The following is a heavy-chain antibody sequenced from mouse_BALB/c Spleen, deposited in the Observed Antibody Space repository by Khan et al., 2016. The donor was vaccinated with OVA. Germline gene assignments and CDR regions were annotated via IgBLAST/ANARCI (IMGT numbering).Heavy chain of an antibody. CDR1: GYSITSGYG. J-gene: IGHJ2*01. D-gene: IGHD1-2*01. CDR3: ARTARIKY. CDR2: ISYSGST. V-gene: IGHV3-1*02. Sequence: EVQLQESGPGLVKPSQSLSLTCTVTGYSITSGYGWNWIRQFPGNKLEWMGYISYSGSTNYNPSLKSRISITRDTAKNQCCLQLKSGTTEDTATYYCARTARIKYWGQGTTLTVSS.